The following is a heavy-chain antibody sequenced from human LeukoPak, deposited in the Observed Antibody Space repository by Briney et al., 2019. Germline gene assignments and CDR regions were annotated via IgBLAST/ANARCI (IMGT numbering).Heavy chain of an antibody. CDR3: ARSSRGVQGVITPPKY. D-gene: IGHD3-10*01. V-gene: IGHV3-23*01. CDR2: ISGSGGST. Sequence: GGSLRLSCAASGFTFSSYAMSWVRQAPGKGLEWVSAISGSGGSTYYADSVKGRFTISRDNSKNTLYLQMNSLRAEDTAVYSCARSSRGVQGVITPPKYWGQGTLVTVSS. J-gene: IGHJ4*02. CDR1: GFTFSSYA.